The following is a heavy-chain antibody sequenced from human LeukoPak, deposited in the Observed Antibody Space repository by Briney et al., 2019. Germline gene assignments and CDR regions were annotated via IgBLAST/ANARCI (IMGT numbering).Heavy chain of an antibody. D-gene: IGHD5-24*01. Sequence: GESLRISCQGFGYTFTTSWIGWVRQLPGKGLEWMAIIYAGNSDAKYSPSFQGQVSISTDRSISTAYLQWSSLQASDTAIYFCAILNHPDGRVYWGQGTLVTVSS. J-gene: IGHJ4*02. CDR1: GYTFTTSW. CDR2: IYAGNSDA. CDR3: AILNHPDGRVY. V-gene: IGHV5-51*01.